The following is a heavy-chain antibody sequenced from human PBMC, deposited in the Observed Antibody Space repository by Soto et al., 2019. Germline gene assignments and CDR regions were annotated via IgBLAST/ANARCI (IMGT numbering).Heavy chain of an antibody. CDR3: ARAQAVVMPVVWDV. CDR1: GGSITSGDDY. CDR2: IYHSRIT. V-gene: IGHV4-30-4*08. D-gene: IGHD2-15*01. Sequence: QVQLQESGPGLVKPSQTLSLTCTVSGGSITSGDDYWSWIRQPPGKALEWIGYIYHSRITNYNPSLKSRVTISADSSNNQLSLKLSSVTAADTAAYCCARAQAVVMPVVWDVWGQGTTVIVSS. J-gene: IGHJ6*02.